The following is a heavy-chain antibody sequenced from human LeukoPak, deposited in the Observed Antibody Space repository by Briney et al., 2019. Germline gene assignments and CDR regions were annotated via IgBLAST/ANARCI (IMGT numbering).Heavy chain of an antibody. V-gene: IGHV1-2*02. J-gene: IGHJ4*02. CDR1: GYTFARYY. D-gene: IGHD1-26*01. Sequence: ASVKVSCKASGYTFARYYMHWVRQAPGQGLEWVGWMHPKSRGTKYAQKFQGRVTMTWDTSISTCYMELSRLTSDDTAVYYCARDSEAVGLSFDYWGQGSLVTVSS. CDR3: ARDSEAVGLSFDY. CDR2: MHPKSRGT.